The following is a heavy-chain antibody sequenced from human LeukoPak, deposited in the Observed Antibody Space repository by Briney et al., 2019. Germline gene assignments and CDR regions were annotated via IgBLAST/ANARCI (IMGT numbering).Heavy chain of an antibody. D-gene: IGHD3-10*01. V-gene: IGHV4-39*07. CDR2: IYHSGST. Sequence: SETLSLTCTVSGGSISSSSYYWGWIRQPPGKGLEWIGSIYHSGSTYYNPSLKSRVTISVDTSRNQFSLKLSSVTAADTAVYYCARDLYGSGSYYPQYNWFDPWGQGTLVTVSS. CDR3: ARDLYGSGSYYPQYNWFDP. CDR1: GGSISSSSYY. J-gene: IGHJ5*02.